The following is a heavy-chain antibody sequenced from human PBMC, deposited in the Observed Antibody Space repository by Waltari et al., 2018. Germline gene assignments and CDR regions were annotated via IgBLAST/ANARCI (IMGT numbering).Heavy chain of an antibody. Sequence: QVQLKEWGAGSLKPSETLSLTCAVSGGTFSGSHWTWIRQPPGRGLEWSGEVDYPATTNYNSSLKSRVTMSIDASKSQFSLILKSVTAADTAVYYCARGGVPDYYGSGSPYRNWFDPWGQGIMVTVSS. CDR3: ARGGVPDYYGSGSPYRNWFDP. CDR2: VDYPATT. D-gene: IGHD3-10*01. V-gene: IGHV4-34*02. J-gene: IGHJ5*02. CDR1: GGTFSGSH.